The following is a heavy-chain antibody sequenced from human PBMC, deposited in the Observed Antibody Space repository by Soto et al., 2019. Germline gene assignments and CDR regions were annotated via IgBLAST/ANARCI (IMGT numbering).Heavy chain of an antibody. D-gene: IGHD6-13*01. CDR2: MNPNSGNT. V-gene: IGHV1-8*01. CDR3: ARVGPIAAAAAYYYYMDV. CDR1: GYTFTSYD. J-gene: IGHJ6*03. Sequence: ASVKVSCKASGYTFTSYDINWVRQATGQGLEWMGWMNPNSGNTGYAQEFQGRVTMTRNTSISTAYMELSSLRSEDTAVYYCARVGPIAAAAAYYYYMDVWGKGTTVTVSS.